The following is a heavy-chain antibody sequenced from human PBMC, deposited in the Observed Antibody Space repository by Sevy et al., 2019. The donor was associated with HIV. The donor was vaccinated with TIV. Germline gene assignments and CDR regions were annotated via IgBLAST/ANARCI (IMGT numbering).Heavy chain of an antibody. Sequence: GGSLRLSCAASGFTFSSYRMNWVRQAPGKGLEWVSSISSSSSYIYYADSVKGRFTISRDNAKNSLYLQMNSLRAEDTAVYYCARDRSPYGWFDPWGQGTLVTVSS. D-gene: IGHD4-17*01. CDR3: ARDRSPYGWFDP. CDR1: GFTFSSYR. CDR2: ISSSSSYI. V-gene: IGHV3-21*01. J-gene: IGHJ5*02.